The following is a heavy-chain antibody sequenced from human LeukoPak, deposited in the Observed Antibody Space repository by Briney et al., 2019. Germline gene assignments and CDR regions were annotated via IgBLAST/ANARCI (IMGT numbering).Heavy chain of an antibody. J-gene: IGHJ6*03. CDR1: GYTFTSYD. V-gene: IGHV1-8*01. CDR3: PRGPMAASSGYYSYYMDV. Sequence: ASVKVSCKASGYTFTSYDINWVRQATGQGLEWMGWMNPNSGNTGYAQKFQGRVTMTRNTSISTAYMELSSLRSEDTAAYYVPRGPMAASSGYYSYYMDVWGKGTTSPSP. CDR2: MNPNSGNT. D-gene: IGHD6-13*01.